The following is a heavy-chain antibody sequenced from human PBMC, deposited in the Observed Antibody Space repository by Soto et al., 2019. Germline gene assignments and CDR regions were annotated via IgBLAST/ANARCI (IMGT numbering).Heavy chain of an antibody. CDR3: YAGTTDAFDI. CDR1: GYTFTSSH. Sequence: ASVKVSRKASGYTFTSSHIHRVRQAPGQGLEWMGIINPSGGSTSYAQKFQGRVTMTRDTSTSTVYMELSSLRSEDTAVYYCYAGTTDAFDIWGQGTMVTVS. CDR2: INPSGGST. D-gene: IGHD1-7*01. V-gene: IGHV1-46*01. J-gene: IGHJ3*02.